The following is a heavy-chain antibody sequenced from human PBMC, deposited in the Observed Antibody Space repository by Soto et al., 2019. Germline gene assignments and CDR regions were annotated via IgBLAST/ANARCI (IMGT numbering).Heavy chain of an antibody. D-gene: IGHD2-15*01. CDR2: IYWDDDK. Sequence: IATPSRRESLYISGVSVSSKRKGVAWIRQPPGKALEWLALIYWDDDKRYRPSLETRLTITKDTSKNQVVLTMTNMDSVDTATYYCAYLPCSGGSCYWFSYSGMDVWGQGTTVTVSS. CDR3: AYLPCSGGSCYWFSYSGMDV. CDR1: GVSVSSKRKG. V-gene: IGHV2-5*02. J-gene: IGHJ6*02.